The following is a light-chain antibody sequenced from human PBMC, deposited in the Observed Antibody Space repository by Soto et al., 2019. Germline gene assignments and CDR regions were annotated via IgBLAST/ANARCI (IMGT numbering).Light chain of an antibody. CDR3: QQYNTYST. Sequence: DIQITQSPSTLSASVGYRGTITCRASQSVSGWLAWYQQKPGKYPTPLIYDASSLKSGAPARFSGSGSGTEFTLTISSLQPDDFATYYCQQYNTYSTFGQGTKREIK. J-gene: IGKJ5*01. V-gene: IGKV1-5*01. CDR1: QSVSGW. CDR2: DAS.